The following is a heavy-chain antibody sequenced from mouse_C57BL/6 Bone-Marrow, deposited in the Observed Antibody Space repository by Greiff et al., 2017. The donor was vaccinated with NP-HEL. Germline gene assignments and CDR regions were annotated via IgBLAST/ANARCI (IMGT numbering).Heavy chain of an antibody. Sequence: VQRVESGAELARPGASVKLSCKASGYTFTSYGISWVKQRTGQGLEWIGEIYPRSGNTYYNEKFKGKATLTADKSSSTAYMELRSLTSEDSAVYFCASEVYYAMDYWGQGTSVTVSS. V-gene: IGHV1-81*01. CDR2: IYPRSGNT. J-gene: IGHJ4*01. CDR3: ASEVYYAMDY. CDR1: GYTFTSYG.